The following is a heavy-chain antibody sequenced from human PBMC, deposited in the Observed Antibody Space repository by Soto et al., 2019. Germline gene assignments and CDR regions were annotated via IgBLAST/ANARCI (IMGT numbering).Heavy chain of an antibody. V-gene: IGHV3-48*02. J-gene: IGHJ6*02. CDR1: GFTFSSYS. D-gene: IGHD2-15*01. CDR2: ISSSSSTI. Sequence: GGSLRLSCAASGFTFSSYSMNWVRQAPGKGLEWVSYISSSSSTIYYADSVKGRFTISRDNAKNSLYLQMNSPRDEDTAVYYCARDAIQTYCSGGSCYSGPYGMDVWGQGTTVTVSS. CDR3: ARDAIQTYCSGGSCYSGPYGMDV.